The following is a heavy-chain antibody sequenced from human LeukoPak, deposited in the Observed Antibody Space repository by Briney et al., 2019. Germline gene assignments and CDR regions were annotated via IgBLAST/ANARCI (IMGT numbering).Heavy chain of an antibody. V-gene: IGHV4-61*02. J-gene: IGHJ5*02. D-gene: IGHD2-2*01. CDR2: IYSSGST. CDR3: AREGRYCSSTSCYWGTGLYNWFDP. CDR1: GGSISSGSYY. Sequence: PSETLSLTCTVSGGSISSGSYYWSWIRQPAGKGLEWIGRIYSSGSTNYNPSLKSRVTISVDTSKNQFSPKLSSVTAADTAVYYCAREGRYCSSTSCYWGTGLYNWFDPWGQGTLVTVSS.